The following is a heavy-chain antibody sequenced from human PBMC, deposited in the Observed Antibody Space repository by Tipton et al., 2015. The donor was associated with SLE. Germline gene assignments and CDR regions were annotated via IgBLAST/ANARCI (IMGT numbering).Heavy chain of an antibody. CDR1: GVSITNSNW. Sequence: TLSLTCAVSGVSITNSNWWTWVRQPPGKRLEWIAEINQSGTTNYNPSLKSRLTISVDTSKNQFSLKMRSVTAADTAVYYCARGLTVTTNPYFDLWGRGTLVTVSS. CDR2: INQSGTT. V-gene: IGHV4-4*02. CDR3: ARGLTVTTNPYFDL. J-gene: IGHJ2*01. D-gene: IGHD4-17*01.